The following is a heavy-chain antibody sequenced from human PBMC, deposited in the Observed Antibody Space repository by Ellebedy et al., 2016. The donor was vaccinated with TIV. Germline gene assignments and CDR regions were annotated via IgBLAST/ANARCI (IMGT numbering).Heavy chain of an antibody. V-gene: IGHV3-23*01. CDR1: GFIFSDYA. CDR3: ATRGHSIGWFAD. Sequence: GESLKISCATSGFIFSDYAISWVRQPPGKGLEWVSTISGRGESTFAADYVKGRFTISRDFSKRTVYLQMNSMRVEDTAVYFCATRGHSIGWFADWGQGTLVTVSS. D-gene: IGHD3-22*01. CDR2: ISGRGEST. J-gene: IGHJ5*02.